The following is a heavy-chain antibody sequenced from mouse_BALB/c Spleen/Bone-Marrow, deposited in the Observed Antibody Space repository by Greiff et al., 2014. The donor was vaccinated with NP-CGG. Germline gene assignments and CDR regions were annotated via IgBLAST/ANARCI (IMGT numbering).Heavy chain of an antibody. V-gene: IGHV1-69*02. CDR3: TTGTRFAY. Sequence: QVQLQQSGAELVRPGASVKLSCKASGYTFTSYWINWVKQRPGQGLEWIGNIYPSDSYTNYNQKFKDKATLTVDKSSSTAYMQPDSPASEDSAVYYCTTGTRFAYWGQGTLVTVSA. J-gene: IGHJ3*01. CDR1: GYTFTSYW. D-gene: IGHD4-1*01. CDR2: IYPSDSYT.